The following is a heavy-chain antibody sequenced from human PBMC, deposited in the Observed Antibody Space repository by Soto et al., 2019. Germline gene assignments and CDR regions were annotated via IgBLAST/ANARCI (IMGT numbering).Heavy chain of an antibody. CDR3: ARDVRRDTRGRGYNWFDP. Sequence: SETLSLTCAVYGGSFSGYYWSWIRQPPGKGLEWIGEINHSGSTNYNPSLKSRVTISVDTSKNQFSLKLSSVTAADTAVYYCARDVRRDTRGRGYNWFDPWGQGTLVTVS. CDR2: INHSGST. CDR1: GGSFSGYY. D-gene: IGHD3-10*01. V-gene: IGHV4-34*01. J-gene: IGHJ5*02.